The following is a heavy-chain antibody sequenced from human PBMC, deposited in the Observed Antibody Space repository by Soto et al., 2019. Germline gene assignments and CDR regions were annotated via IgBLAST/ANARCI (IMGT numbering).Heavy chain of an antibody. CDR3: ARDQGANLYFDY. Sequence: QVQLVQSGAEVKKPGASVKVSCKASGYTFTNYGISWVRQAPGQGLEWMGWISAHNCNTKYAQKLQGRVTMTTDTSTTTAYKALRSLSSDDTAEYYCARDQGANLYFDYWGQGTLVTVSS. D-gene: IGHD7-27*01. V-gene: IGHV1-18*01. CDR1: GYTFTNYG. J-gene: IGHJ4*02. CDR2: ISAHNCNT.